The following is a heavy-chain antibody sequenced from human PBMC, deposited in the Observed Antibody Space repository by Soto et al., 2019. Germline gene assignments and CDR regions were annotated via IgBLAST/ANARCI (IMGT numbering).Heavy chain of an antibody. D-gene: IGHD3-3*01. V-gene: IGHV3-48*01. CDR2: IMPGSSHI. CDR1: GFTFSIYS. CDR3: ARDKRDLRFLEWSYYFDY. Sequence: GGSLRLSCAASGFTFSIYSMNWVRQAPGKGLEWVSYIMPGSSHIFYADSVKGRFTISRDNAKNSLYLQMNSLRAEDTAVYYCARDKRDLRFLEWSYYFDYWGQGT. J-gene: IGHJ4*02.